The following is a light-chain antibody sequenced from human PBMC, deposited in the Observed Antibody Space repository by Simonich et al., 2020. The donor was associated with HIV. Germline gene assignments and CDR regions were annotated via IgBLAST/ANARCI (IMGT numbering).Light chain of an antibody. CDR3: QSADSSGTHRV. V-gene: IGLV3-25*03. CDR1: ALPNQY. CDR2: KDS. J-gene: IGLJ2*01. Sequence: SYELIQPPSVPVSPGQTARISCSGDALPNQYAYWYQQTPGQAPVVVMAKDSERPSGIPERFSGSSSGKTVTLTIRGVQAEDEADYYCQSADSSGTHRVFGGGTKLTVL.